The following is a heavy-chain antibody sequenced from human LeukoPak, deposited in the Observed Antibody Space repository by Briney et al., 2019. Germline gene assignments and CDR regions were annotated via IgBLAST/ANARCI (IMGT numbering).Heavy chain of an antibody. CDR2: IKQDGSTK. CDR1: EFTFSRYW. J-gene: IGHJ4*02. CDR3: ARIGYSSSSFDY. Sequence: GGSLRLSSAASEFTFSRYWMSWVRQAPGKGLEWVANIKQDGSTKYYLDSVKGRLTVSRDNAKNSVFLQINSLRAEDTAIYYCARIGYSSSSFDYWGQGTLVTVSS. V-gene: IGHV3-7*05. D-gene: IGHD6-6*01.